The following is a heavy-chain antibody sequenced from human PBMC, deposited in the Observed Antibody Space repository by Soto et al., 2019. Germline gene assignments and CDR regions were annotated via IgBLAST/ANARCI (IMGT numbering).Heavy chain of an antibody. CDR1: GFTFSSYV. Sequence: SLRLSCAPSGFTFSSYVMSWVRQAPGEGLEWVSGISLNGDSTPYVDSVKGRFTISRDNSKNTLYLQMNNLRAEDTAIYYCAKGGVTFGGIIIYFDYWGHGTLVTVSS. V-gene: IGHV3-23*01. CDR2: ISLNGDST. J-gene: IGHJ4*01. D-gene: IGHD3-16*02. CDR3: AKGGVTFGGIIIYFDY.